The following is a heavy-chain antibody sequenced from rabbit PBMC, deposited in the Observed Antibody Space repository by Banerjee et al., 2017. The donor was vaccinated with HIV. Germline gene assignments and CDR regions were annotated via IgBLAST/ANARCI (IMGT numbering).Heavy chain of an antibody. D-gene: IGHD8-1*01. CDR2: IYTGSAKT. CDR3: AREEYGGIGYGRYDL. J-gene: IGHJ4*01. Sequence: QSLEESGGDLVKPGASLTLTCTASGFSLSSGYDMCWVRQAPGKGLEWVACIYTGSAKTLYATWAKGRFTISETSSTTVDLKMTSLTAADTATYFCAREEYGGIGYGRYDLWGPGTLVT. V-gene: IGHV1S40*01. CDR1: GFSLSSGYD.